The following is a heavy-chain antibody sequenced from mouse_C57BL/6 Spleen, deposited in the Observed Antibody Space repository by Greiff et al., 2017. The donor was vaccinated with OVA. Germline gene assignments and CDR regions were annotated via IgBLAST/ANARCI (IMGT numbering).Heavy chain of an antibody. V-gene: IGHV1-52*01. CDR1: GYTFTSYW. CDR3: ARENYDSPFAY. J-gene: IGHJ3*01. Sequence: QVQLQQPGAELVRPGSSVKLSCKASGYTFTSYWMHWVKQRPIQGLEWIGNIDPSDSETHYNQKFKDKATLTVDKSSSTAYMQLSSLTSEDSAVYYCARENYDSPFAYWGQGTLVTVSA. CDR2: IDPSDSET. D-gene: IGHD2-4*01.